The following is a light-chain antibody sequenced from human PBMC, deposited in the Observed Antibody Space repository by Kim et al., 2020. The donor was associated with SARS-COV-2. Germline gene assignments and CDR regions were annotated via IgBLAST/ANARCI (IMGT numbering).Light chain of an antibody. CDR3: QQANSFPYT. V-gene: IGKV1-12*01. Sequence: SGSGGDRVAVSCRGRQGSSRWLAWYQQRPGKAPKLVIYAAASLQSGVPSRFSGSGSGTDFALTISSLQPEDFATYYCQQANSFPYTFGQGTKLEI. CDR1: QGSSRW. J-gene: IGKJ2*01. CDR2: AAA.